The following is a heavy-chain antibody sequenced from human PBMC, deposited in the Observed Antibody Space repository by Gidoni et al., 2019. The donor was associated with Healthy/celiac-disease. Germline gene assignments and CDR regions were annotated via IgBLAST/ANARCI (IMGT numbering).Heavy chain of an antibody. D-gene: IGHD3-10*01. CDR3: ATAKYYYGSGSSLGAFDI. V-gene: IGHV1-24*01. CDR2: FDPEDGET. CDR1: GYPLTELS. J-gene: IGHJ3*02. Sequence: QVQLVQSGAEVKKPGASVKVSCKFSGYPLTELSMHWVRQAPGKGLEWMGGFDPEDGETIYAQKFQGRVTMTEDTSTDTAYMELSSLRPEDTAVYYCATAKYYYGSGSSLGAFDIWGQGTMVTVSS.